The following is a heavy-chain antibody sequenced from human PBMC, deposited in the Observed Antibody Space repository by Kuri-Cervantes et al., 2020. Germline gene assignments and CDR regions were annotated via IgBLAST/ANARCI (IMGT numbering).Heavy chain of an antibody. CDR3: ARRYYCGGDCYSGYYFDY. J-gene: IGHJ4*02. Sequence: KVSCKGSGYSFTSFWIGWVRQMPGKGPEWMGIIYPDDSDTRYSPSFQGQVTISADKSISTAYLQWSSLKASDTAMYYCARRYYCGGDCYSGYYFDYWGQGTLVTVSS. CDR1: GYSFTSFW. V-gene: IGHV5-51*01. D-gene: IGHD2-21*02. CDR2: IYPDDSDT.